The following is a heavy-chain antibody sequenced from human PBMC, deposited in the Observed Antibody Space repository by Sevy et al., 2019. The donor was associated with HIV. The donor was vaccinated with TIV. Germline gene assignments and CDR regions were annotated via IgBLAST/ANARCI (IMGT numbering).Heavy chain of an antibody. J-gene: IGHJ4*02. CDR2: ISAYNGNT. CDR3: ARDVYSLVAAARCFDY. V-gene: IGHV1-18*01. D-gene: IGHD6-13*01. CDR1: GYTFTSYG. Sequence: GASVKVSCKASGYTFTSYGISWVRQAPGQGLEWMGWISAYNGNTNYAQKLQGRVTMTTDTSTSTAYMELRSLRSDDTAVYYCARDVYSLVAAARCFDYRGQGTLVTVSS.